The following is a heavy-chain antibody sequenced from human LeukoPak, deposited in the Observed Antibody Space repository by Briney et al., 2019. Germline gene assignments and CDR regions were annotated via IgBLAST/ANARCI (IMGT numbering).Heavy chain of an antibody. D-gene: IGHD3-22*01. CDR1: GGSISSYY. Sequence: SETLSLTCTVSGGSISSYYWSWIRQPAGKGLEWIGRIYTSGSTNYNPSLKSRVTMSVDTSKNQFSLKLSPVTAADTAVYYCARGTVTYYYDSSGYDYYYYYYMDVWGKGTTVTVSS. CDR2: IYTSGST. CDR3: ARGTVTYYYDSSGYDYYYYYYMDV. J-gene: IGHJ6*03. V-gene: IGHV4-4*07.